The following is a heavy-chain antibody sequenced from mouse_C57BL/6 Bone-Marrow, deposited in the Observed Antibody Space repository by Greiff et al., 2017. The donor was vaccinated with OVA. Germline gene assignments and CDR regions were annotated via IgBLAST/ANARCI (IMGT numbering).Heavy chain of an antibody. CDR1: GYTFTSYW. J-gene: IGHJ2*01. D-gene: IGHD2-3*01. Sequence: VKLQQPGAELVMPGASVKLSCKASGYTFTSYWMHWVKQRPGQGLEWIGEIDPSDSYTNYNQKFKGKSTLSVDKSSSTAYMQLSSLTSEDSAVYYCACDGDYFDYWGQGTTLTVSS. CDR3: ACDGDYFDY. V-gene: IGHV1-69*01. CDR2: IDPSDSYT.